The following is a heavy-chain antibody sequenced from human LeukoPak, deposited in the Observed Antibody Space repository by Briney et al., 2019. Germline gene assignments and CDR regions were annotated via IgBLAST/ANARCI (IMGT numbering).Heavy chain of an antibody. D-gene: IGHD3-3*01. V-gene: IGHV3-53*01. CDR2: TYSDGHT. CDR3: ARNRVIFGVVITYYFDY. CDR1: GFTVSSDY. Sequence: PGGSLRLSCAASGFTVSSDYTSWVRQAPGKGLEWVSITYSDGHTYYADSVKGRFTISRDNSMNTLYLQMNGLRAEDTAVYYCARNRVIFGVVITYYFDYWGQGTLVTVSS. J-gene: IGHJ4*02.